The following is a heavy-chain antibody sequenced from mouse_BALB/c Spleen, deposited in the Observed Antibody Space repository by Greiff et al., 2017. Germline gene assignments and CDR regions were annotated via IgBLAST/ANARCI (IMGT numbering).Heavy chain of an antibody. V-gene: IGHV5-17*02. CDR2: ISSGSSTI. Sequence: DVMLVESGGGLVQPGGSRKLSCAASGFTFSSFGMHWVRQAPEKGLEWVAYISSGSSTIYYADTVKGRFTISRDNPKNTLFLQMTSLRAEDTAMYCGTSSDTYYGDYLDYWGQGTTVTVSA. CDR1: GFTFSSFG. J-gene: IGHJ2*01. D-gene: IGHD2-10*01. CDR3: TSSDTYYGDYLDY.